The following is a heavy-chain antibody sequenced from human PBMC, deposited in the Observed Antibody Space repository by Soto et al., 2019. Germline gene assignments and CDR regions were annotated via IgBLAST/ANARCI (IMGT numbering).Heavy chain of an antibody. CDR3: TRDEWLALTLAATPI. CDR2: IRSKAYGGTT. CDR1: GFTFGDYA. D-gene: IGHD2-15*01. Sequence: GGSLRLSCTASGFTFGDYAMSWFRQAPGKGLEWVGFIRSKAYGGTTEYAASVKGRFTISRDDSKSIAYLQMNSLKTEDTAVYYCTRDEWLALTLAATPIWGQGTLVTVSS. V-gene: IGHV3-49*03. J-gene: IGHJ4*02.